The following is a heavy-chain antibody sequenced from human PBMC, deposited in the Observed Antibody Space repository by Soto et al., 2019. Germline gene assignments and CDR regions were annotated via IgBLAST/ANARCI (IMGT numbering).Heavy chain of an antibody. D-gene: IGHD2-2*01. CDR2: ISAYNGNT. V-gene: IGHV1-18*01. CDR1: GFTFTPYG. J-gene: IGHJ5*02. CDR3: ARTPPPSGYCASTSCQNWSGH. Sequence: QVQLVQSGAEVKQPGASVKVSCKASGFTFTPYGFSWVRQAPGQGLELMGWISAYNGNTYYAQKLQNRVTLTTDTSTSTVYLDLRSLRSDATAMYYCARTPPPSGYCASTSCQNWSGHWGQGTLVTVSS.